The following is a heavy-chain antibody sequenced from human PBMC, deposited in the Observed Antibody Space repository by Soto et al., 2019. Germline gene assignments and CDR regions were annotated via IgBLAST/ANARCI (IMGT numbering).Heavy chain of an antibody. V-gene: IGHV4-31*03. CDR2: IYYSGST. J-gene: IGHJ4*02. CDR3: ARVPLSYYYDSSGYYDY. CDR1: GGSISSGGYY. D-gene: IGHD3-22*01. Sequence: SETLSLPCTVSGGSISSGGYYWSWIRQHPGKGLEWIGYIYYSGSTYYNPSLKSRVTISVDTSKNQFSLKLSSVTAADTAVYYCARVPLSYYYDSSGYYDYWGQGTLVTVSS.